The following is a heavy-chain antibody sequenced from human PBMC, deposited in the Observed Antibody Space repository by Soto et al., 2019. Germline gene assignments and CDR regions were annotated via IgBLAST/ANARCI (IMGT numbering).Heavy chain of an antibody. CDR3: ARGQLVSIGSDYYYYGMDF. Sequence: QVQLQEPGPGLVKPSETLSLPCTVSGGSISGYYWSWIRQPPGKGLEGAGCIYYSGSTNCNPSLKSRLTISVDTSKNQFSLKLSYVTAADTAVYYCARGQLVSIGSDYYYYGMDFWGQGTTVTVSS. D-gene: IGHD6-6*01. J-gene: IGHJ6*02. CDR2: IYYSGST. V-gene: IGHV4-59*01. CDR1: GGSISGYY.